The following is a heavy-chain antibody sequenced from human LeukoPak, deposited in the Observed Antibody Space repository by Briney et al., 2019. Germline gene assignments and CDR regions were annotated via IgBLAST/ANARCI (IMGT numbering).Heavy chain of an antibody. CDR2: ISWDGGST. CDR1: GFTFDDYT. J-gene: IGHJ1*01. CDR3: AKDIGSRYSSSSAEYFQH. V-gene: IGHV3-43*01. Sequence: PGGSLRLSCAASGFTFDDYTMHWVRQAPGKGLEWVSLISWDGGSTYYADSVKGRFTISRDNSKNSLYLQMNGLRTEDTALYYCAKDIGSRYSSSSAEYFQHWGQGTLVTVSS. D-gene: IGHD6-13*01.